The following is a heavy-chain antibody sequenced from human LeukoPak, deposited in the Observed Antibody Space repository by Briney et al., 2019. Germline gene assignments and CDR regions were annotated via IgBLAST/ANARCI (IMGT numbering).Heavy chain of an antibody. Sequence: SETLSLTCTVSGGSISSGNYYWSWIRQPAGKGLEWIGRIWADGAPTYRPSLKSRVTISVDTSKNQFSLRLSSVTAADTAVYYCARGRDSRGYQFMGFDSWGQGTLVTVSS. CDR3: ARGRDSRGYQFMGFDS. D-gene: IGHD3-22*01. V-gene: IGHV4-61*02. CDR1: GGSISSGNYY. CDR2: IWADGAP. J-gene: IGHJ4*02.